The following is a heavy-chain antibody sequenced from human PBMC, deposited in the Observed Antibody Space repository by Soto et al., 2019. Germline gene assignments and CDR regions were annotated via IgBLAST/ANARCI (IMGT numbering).Heavy chain of an antibody. D-gene: IGHD2-8*01. J-gene: IGHJ6*02. Sequence: GASVKVSCKASGGTFSSYAISWVRQAPGQGLEWMGGIIPIFGTANYAQKFQGRVTITADESTSTAYMELSSLRSEDTALYYCARENARFLDVWGQGTTVTVSS. CDR1: GGTFSSYA. V-gene: IGHV1-69*13. CDR2: IIPIFGTA. CDR3: ARENARFLDV.